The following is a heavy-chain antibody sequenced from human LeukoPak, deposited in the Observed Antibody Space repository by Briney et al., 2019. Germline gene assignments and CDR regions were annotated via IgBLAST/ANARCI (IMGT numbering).Heavy chain of an antibody. CDR2: IWYDGSNK. J-gene: IGHJ4*02. D-gene: IGHD6-13*01. CDR1: GFTFSSYG. V-gene: IGHV3-33*01. CDR3: ARDPIAAAGTSLDY. Sequence: GGSLRLSCAASGFTFSSYGMHWVRQAPGKGLEWVAVIWYDGSNKYYADSVKGRFTIFRDNSKNTLYLQMNSLRAEDTAVYYCARDPIAAAGTSLDYWGQGTLVTVSS.